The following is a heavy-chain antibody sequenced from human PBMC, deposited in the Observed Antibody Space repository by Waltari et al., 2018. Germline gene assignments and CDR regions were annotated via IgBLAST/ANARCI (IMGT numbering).Heavy chain of an antibody. CDR1: GFTFSSYW. V-gene: IGHV3-7*04. CDR2: IKQDGSVK. Sequence: EVQLVESGGGLVQPGGSLRLSCAASGFTFSSYWMTWVRQAPGKGLEWVANIKQDGSVKSYVDSVKGRFVISRDNAENSLSLQMNSLKAEDTAVYYCARPFRSGWYDGSFDIWGQGTMVTVSS. CDR3: ARPFRSGWYDGSFDI. J-gene: IGHJ3*02. D-gene: IGHD6-19*01.